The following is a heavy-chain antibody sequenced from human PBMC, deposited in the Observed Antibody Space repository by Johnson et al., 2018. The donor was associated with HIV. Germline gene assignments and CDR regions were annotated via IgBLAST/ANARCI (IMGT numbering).Heavy chain of an antibody. CDR2: ISYDGSNK. CDR3: ARARDRSSSRDAFDI. V-gene: IGHV3-30-3*01. D-gene: IGHD6-13*01. J-gene: IGHJ3*02. CDR1: GFTFSSYA. Sequence: HVQLVESGGGVVQPGRSLRLSCAASGFTFSSYAMHWVRQAPGKGLEWVAVISYDGSNKYYADSVKGRFTISRDNSKNTLYLQINSLRAEDTAVHYCARARDRSSSRDAFDIWGQGTMVTVSS.